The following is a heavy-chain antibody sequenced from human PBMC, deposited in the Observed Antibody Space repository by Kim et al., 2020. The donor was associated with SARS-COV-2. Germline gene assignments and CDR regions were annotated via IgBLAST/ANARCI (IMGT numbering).Heavy chain of an antibody. V-gene: IGHV3-11*05. J-gene: IGHJ6*02. Sequence: YAASVKGRFTISRDKAKNSVYLQMNSLRGEDTAVYYCARDIVTDDDSGMDDWGQGTTVTVSS. D-gene: IGHD3-16*02. CDR3: ARDIVTDDDSGMDD.